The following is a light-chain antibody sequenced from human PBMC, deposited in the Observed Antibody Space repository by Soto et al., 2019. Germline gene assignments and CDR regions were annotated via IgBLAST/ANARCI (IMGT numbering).Light chain of an antibody. CDR2: KAS. CDR3: QHYNSYSEA. V-gene: IGKV1-5*03. Sequence: IRITQSPSTLSGSVGDRVTIPCRASQTISSWLAWYQQKPGKAPKLLIYKASTLKSGVPSRFSGSGSGTEFTLTISSLQPDDFATYYCQHYNSYSEAFGQGTKVDIK. CDR1: QTISSW. J-gene: IGKJ1*01.